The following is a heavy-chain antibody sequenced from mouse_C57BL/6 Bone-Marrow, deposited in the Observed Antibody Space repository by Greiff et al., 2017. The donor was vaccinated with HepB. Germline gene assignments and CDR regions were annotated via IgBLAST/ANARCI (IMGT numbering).Heavy chain of an antibody. V-gene: IGHV1-55*01. CDR1: GYTFTSYW. CDR3: ARQDITTGVATSFDY. CDR2: IYPGSGST. D-gene: IGHD1-1*01. Sequence: VQLQQPGAELVKPGASVKMSCKASGYTFTSYWITWVKQRPGQGLEWIGDIYPGSGSTNYNEKFKSKATLTVDTSSSTAYMQLSSLTSEDSAVYYCARQDITTGVATSFDYWGQGTTLTVSS. J-gene: IGHJ2*01.